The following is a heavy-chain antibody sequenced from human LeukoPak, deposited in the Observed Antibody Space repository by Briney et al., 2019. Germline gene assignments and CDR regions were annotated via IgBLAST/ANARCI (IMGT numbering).Heavy chain of an antibody. Sequence: PSETLSLTCNVSGGSISSSSYFWGWLRQPPGKGVEWVGSIYYSGSTYYNPSLKSRVTISVDTSKNQFVLKLSSVTAADTAVYYCARFGYYYDSNGYYYWGQGTLVTVSS. CDR2: IYYSGST. CDR3: ARFGYYYDSNGYYY. D-gene: IGHD3-22*01. J-gene: IGHJ4*02. CDR1: GGSISSSSYF. V-gene: IGHV4-39*01.